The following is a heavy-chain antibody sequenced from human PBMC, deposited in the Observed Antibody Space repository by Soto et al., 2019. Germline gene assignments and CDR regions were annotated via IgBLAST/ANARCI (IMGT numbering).Heavy chain of an antibody. V-gene: IGHV3-21*01. CDR3: AMEDYYYYCMDV. J-gene: IGHJ6*02. CDR1: GFTFSSYS. Sequence: EVQLVESGGGLVKPGGSLRLSCAASGFTFSSYSMNWVRQAPGKGLEWVSSISSSSSYIYYADSVKGRFTISRDNAKNSLYLQMNSLRAEDTAVYYCAMEDYYYYCMDVWGQGTTVTVSS. CDR2: ISSSSSYI. D-gene: IGHD3-3*01.